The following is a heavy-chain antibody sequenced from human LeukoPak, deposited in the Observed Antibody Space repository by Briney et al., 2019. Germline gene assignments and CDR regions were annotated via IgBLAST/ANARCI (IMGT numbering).Heavy chain of an antibody. Sequence: SETLSLTCTVPSGTISSGDYYRSWIRQPPSKTLQWIGYTHYSGTTNYNPSLKSRVTIAVDTSKTQFPLNLSSATAPDPAVYHCARERYFAGAFDICGQGTMVTVSS. J-gene: IGHJ3*02. CDR1: SGTISSGDYY. CDR3: ARERYFAGAFDI. V-gene: IGHV4-30-4*01. CDR2: THYSGTT. D-gene: IGHD3-9*01.